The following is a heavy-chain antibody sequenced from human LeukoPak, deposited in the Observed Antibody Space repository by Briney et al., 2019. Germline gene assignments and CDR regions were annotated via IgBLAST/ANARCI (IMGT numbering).Heavy chain of an antibody. Sequence: GGSLRLSCAASGFTFSSYSMNWVRQAPGKGLEWVSSISSSSSYIYYADSVKGRFTISRDNAKNSLYLQMNSLRAEDTAVYCCARDRAWIQKVGDYMDVWGKGTTVTVSS. V-gene: IGHV3-21*01. J-gene: IGHJ6*03. CDR3: ARDRAWIQKVGDYMDV. CDR1: GFTFSSYS. CDR2: ISSSSSYI. D-gene: IGHD5-18*01.